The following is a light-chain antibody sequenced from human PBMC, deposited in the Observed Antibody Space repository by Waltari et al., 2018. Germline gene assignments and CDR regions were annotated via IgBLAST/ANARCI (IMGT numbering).Light chain of an antibody. CDR1: SGDLVIGNR. Sequence: QSALTQPASVSGSPGQSITLSCTGTSGDLVIGNRVSWYQQYPGKAPQLMIYDVSSRPSGVSDRFSGSKSGNTASLTISGLQVEDEADYYCSSYTTNTRVFGGGTKLTVL. J-gene: IGLJ3*02. V-gene: IGLV2-14*03. CDR2: DVS. CDR3: SSYTTNTRV.